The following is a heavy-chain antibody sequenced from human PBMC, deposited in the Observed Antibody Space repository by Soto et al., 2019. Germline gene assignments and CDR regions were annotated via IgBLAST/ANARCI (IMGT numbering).Heavy chain of an antibody. V-gene: IGHV3-23*01. D-gene: IGHD3-3*01. Sequence: PGGSLRLSCAASGFSFSSFAMSWVRQAPGQGLECVSSIASSSDSTYYTDSVKGRFSISRDNSKNTVYLQMNSLRAEETDVYYCAKYSRSGYYYCDYWGQGAMDTVPS. J-gene: IGHJ4*02. CDR1: GFSFSSFA. CDR2: IASSSDST. CDR3: AKYSRSGYYYCDY.